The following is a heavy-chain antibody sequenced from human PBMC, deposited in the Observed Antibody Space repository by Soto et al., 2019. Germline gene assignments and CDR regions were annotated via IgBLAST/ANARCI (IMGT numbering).Heavy chain of an antibody. CDR3: EKGPQGYNFWSGYHNWFVP. CDR2: ISGSGDST. CDR1: GFTFSGYA. Sequence: EVQLLESGGGLVQPGGSLRLSCAASGFTFSGYAMSWVRQAPGKGLEWVSGISGSGDSTYYADSVKGRFTISRDNSKNTFYLQMSSLRAEDTAVYYCEKGPQGYNFWSGYHNWFVPWGQGTLVTVSS. D-gene: IGHD3-3*01. V-gene: IGHV3-23*01. J-gene: IGHJ5*02.